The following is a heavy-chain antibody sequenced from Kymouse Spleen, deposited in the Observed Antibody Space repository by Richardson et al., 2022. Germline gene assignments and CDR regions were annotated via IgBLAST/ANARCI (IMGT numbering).Heavy chain of an antibody. Sequence: QVQLVESGGGVVQPGRSLRLSCAASGFTFSSYGMHWVRQAPGKGLEWVAVIWYDGSNKYYADSVKGRFTISRDNSKNTLYLQMNSLRAEDTAVYYCAREGVLGIRWFDPWGQGTLVTVSS. D-gene: IGHD7-27*02. CDR2: IWYDGSNK. V-gene: IGHV3-33*01. J-gene: IGHJ5*02. CDR1: GFTFSSYG. CDR3: AREGVLGIRWFDP.